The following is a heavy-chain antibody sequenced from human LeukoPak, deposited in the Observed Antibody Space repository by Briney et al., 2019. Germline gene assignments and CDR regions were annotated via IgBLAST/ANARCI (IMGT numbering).Heavy chain of an antibody. V-gene: IGHV1-2*02. CDR1: GYTFTGYY. D-gene: IGHD3-10*01. CDR2: INPNSGGT. CDR3: ARSWGVIIANDY. J-gene: IGHJ4*02. Sequence: GSVKVSCKASGYTFTGYYMHWVRQAPGQGLEWMGWINPNSGGTNYAQKFQGRVTMTRDTSISTAYMELSRLRSDDTAVYYCARSWGVIIANDYWGQGTLVTVSS.